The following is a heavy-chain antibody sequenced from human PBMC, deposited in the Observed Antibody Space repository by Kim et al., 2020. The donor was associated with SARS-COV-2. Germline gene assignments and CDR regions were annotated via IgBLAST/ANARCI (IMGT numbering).Heavy chain of an antibody. CDR2: INTGNGNT. Sequence: ASVKVSCTASGYTFTSFGLHWVRQAPGQRPEWMGWINTGNGNTRYSQKFQGRVTITRDTSASTAYMELSSLRSEDTAVYYCARGVDDFGSSTNSDPLNWFDRWGQGTLVSVAS. CDR3: ARGVDDFGSSTNSDPLNWFDR. J-gene: IGHJ5*02. V-gene: IGHV1-3*04. CDR1: GYTFTSFG. D-gene: IGHD2-2*01.